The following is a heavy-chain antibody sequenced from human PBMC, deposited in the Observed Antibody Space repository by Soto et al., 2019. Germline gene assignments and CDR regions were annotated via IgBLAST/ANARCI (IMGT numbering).Heavy chain of an antibody. CDR2: IRSNGATT. J-gene: IGHJ4*02. CDR3: SWGEVLAGGGFFDF. Sequence: EVQLVESGGGLVQPGGSLRLSCSASGFTFSNYAMHWVRQAPGKGLEYVSAIRSNGATTYYADSVKGRFTISRDNSKKKLYLQMRRLRVRDTAVYDCSWGEVLAGGGFFDFWGQGTLVTVSS. CDR1: GFTFSNYA. V-gene: IGHV3-64D*06. D-gene: IGHD3-16*01.